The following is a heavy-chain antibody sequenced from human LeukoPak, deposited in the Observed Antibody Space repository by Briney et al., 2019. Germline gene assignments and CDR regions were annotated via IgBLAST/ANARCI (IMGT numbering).Heavy chain of an antibody. CDR3: ARGLYYYGSGSYYMDYMDV. CDR2: INHSGST. D-gene: IGHD3-10*01. J-gene: IGHJ6*03. Sequence: SETLSLTRAVYGGSFSGYYWSWIRQPPGKGLEWIGEINHSGSTNYNPSLKSRVTISVDTSKNQFSLKLSSVTAADTAVYYCARGLYYYGSGSYYMDYMDVWGKGTTVTVSS. CDR1: GGSFSGYY. V-gene: IGHV4-34*01.